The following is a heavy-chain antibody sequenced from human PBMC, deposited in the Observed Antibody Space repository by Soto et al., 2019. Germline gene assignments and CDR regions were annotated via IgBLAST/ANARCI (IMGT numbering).Heavy chain of an antibody. CDR1: GFTFSSSG. Sequence: QVQLVESGGGVVQPGRSLRLSCAASGFTFSSSGMHWVRQAPGKGLEWVAVTSFDGSSGYYADSVRGRFNISRDNSINTLYLQTTLLRADDTAVYYCAKSPPAVAGYFDFWGQGTLVTVSS. CDR2: TSFDGSSG. V-gene: IGHV3-30*18. D-gene: IGHD6-19*01. CDR3: AKSPPAVAGYFDF. J-gene: IGHJ4*02.